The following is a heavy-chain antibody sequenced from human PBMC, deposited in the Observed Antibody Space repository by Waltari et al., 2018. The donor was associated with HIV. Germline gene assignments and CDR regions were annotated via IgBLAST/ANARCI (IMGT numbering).Heavy chain of an antibody. CDR3: STVEQAAGTLRAFHI. V-gene: IGHV3-53*01. Sequence: EVQLVESGGDLIQPGGSLRLSCTASGFSVSSNEMSWVRQVPGKGLEWVSVSYRGYRIYYADSVNGRFTISRDISKNTLYLQMNGLRVDDTAVYYCSTVEQAAGTLRAFHICGQGTMVTV. CDR1: GFSVSSNE. D-gene: IGHD6-13*01. J-gene: IGHJ3*02. CDR2: SYRGYRI.